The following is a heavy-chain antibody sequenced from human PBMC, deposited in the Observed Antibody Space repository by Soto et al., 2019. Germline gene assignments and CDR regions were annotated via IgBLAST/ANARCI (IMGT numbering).Heavy chain of an antibody. D-gene: IGHD3-10*01. CDR2: FDPEDGET. J-gene: IGHJ5*02. V-gene: IGHV1-24*01. CDR3: ATDRITMVRGVYWFDP. CDR1: GYTLTELS. Sequence: QVQLVQSGAEVKKPGASVKVSCKVSGYTLTELSMHWVRQAPGKGLEWMGGFDPEDGETIYAQKFQGRVTMTEDTSTDPAYMELSSLRSEDTAVYYCATDRITMVRGVYWFDPWGQGTLVTVSS.